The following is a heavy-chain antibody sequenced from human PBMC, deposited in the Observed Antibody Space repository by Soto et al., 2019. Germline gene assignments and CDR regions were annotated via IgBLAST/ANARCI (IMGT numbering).Heavy chain of an antibody. V-gene: IGHV1-3*01. CDR2: INAGYGNT. D-gene: IGHD3-10*01. J-gene: IGHJ4*02. Sequence: ASVKVSCKASGYTFSSYAMHWVRQAPGQRLEWMGWINAGYGNTKSSQKFQDRVTISRDTSASTAYMELTSLRSEDTAVYYCARSPPSSYYGGSGTFDYWGQGTLVTVSS. CDR3: ARSPPSSYYGGSGTFDY. CDR1: GYTFSSYA.